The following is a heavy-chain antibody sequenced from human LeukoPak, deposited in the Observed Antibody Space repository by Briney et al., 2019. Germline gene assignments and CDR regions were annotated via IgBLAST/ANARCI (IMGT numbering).Heavy chain of an antibody. Sequence: GGSLRLSCAASGFTFSSYAMHWVRQAPGKGLEYVSAISSNGGSTYYANSVKGRFTISRDNSKNTLYLQMGSLRAEDMAVYYCAKDRSRYYDFWSGYSAYYYYMDVWGKGTTVTVSS. CDR3: AKDRSRYYDFWSGYSAYYYYMDV. CDR1: GFTFSSYA. CDR2: ISSNGGST. J-gene: IGHJ6*03. V-gene: IGHV3-64*01. D-gene: IGHD3-3*01.